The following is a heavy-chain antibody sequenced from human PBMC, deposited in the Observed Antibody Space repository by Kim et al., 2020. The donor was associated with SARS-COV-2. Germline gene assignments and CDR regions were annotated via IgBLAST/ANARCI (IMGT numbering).Heavy chain of an antibody. CDR2: IYYSGST. Sequence: SETLSLTCTVSGGSISSYYWSWIRQSPGKGLEWIGYIYYSGSTNYNPSLKSRVTISVDTSKNQFSLRLNSVTAADTAVYYCASLRLAVGAFDIWGQGTMVTVSS. CDR1: GGSISSYY. J-gene: IGHJ3*02. V-gene: IGHV4-59*01. CDR3: ASLRLAVGAFDI.